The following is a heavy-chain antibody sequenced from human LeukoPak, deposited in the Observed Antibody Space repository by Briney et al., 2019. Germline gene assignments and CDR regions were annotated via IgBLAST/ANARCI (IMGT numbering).Heavy chain of an antibody. V-gene: IGHV4-31*03. Sequence: SETLSLTCTVSGGSISSGGYYWSWIRQHPGKGLEWIGYIYYSGSTYYNPSLKSRVTISVDTSKNQFSLKLSSVTAADTAVYYCARFDSSGYQDWFDPWGQGTLVTVSS. CDR3: ARFDSSGYQDWFDP. CDR1: GGSISSGGYY. J-gene: IGHJ5*02. CDR2: IYYSGST. D-gene: IGHD3-22*01.